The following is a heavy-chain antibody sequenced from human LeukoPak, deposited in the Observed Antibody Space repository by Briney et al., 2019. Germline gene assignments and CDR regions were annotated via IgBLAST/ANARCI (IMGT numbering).Heavy chain of an antibody. V-gene: IGHV3-30*02. CDR2: IRYDGGNK. Sequence: GGSLRLSCAASGFTFSSYGMHWVRQVPGKGLEWVAFIRYDGGNKYYADSVKRLFTISRDNSKNTLYLQMNSLRAEDTAVYYCAKDRVVSREPAAFDVWGQGTMVTVSS. CDR1: GFTFSSYG. CDR3: AKDRVVSREPAAFDV. J-gene: IGHJ3*01. D-gene: IGHD2-15*01.